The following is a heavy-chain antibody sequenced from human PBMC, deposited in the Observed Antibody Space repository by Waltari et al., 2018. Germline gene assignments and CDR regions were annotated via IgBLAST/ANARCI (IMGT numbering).Heavy chain of an antibody. CDR1: GFTFSRSA. D-gene: IGHD3-9*01. V-gene: IGHV3-23*01. CDR2: ISGSGGST. Sequence: EVQLLESGGGLVQPGGSLRLSCAASGFTFSRSAMSWVRQAPGKGVEWVSAISGSGGSTYYADSVKGRFTISRDNSKNTLYLQMNSLRAEDTAVYYCANKLRYFDYWGQGTLVTVSS. J-gene: IGHJ4*02. CDR3: ANKLRYFDY.